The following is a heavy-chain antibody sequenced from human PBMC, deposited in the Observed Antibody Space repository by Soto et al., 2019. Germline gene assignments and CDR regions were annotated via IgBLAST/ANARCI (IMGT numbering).Heavy chain of an antibody. Sequence: PXEALSVTCAVAGCSGSSGSYYWSWIRQPPGKGLEWIGYIYYSGSTNYNPSLKSRVTISVDTSKNQFSLKLSSVTAADTAVYYCARGDYVWGSYRYTAAVDYWGQGPLVTVSS. CDR3: ARGDYVWGSYRYTAAVDY. V-gene: IGHV4-61*01. CDR1: GCSGSSGSYY. J-gene: IGHJ4*02. D-gene: IGHD3-16*02. CDR2: IYYSGST.